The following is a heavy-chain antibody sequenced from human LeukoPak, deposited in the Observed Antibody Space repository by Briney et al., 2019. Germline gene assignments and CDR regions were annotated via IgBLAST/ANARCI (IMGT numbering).Heavy chain of an antibody. CDR1: GYSISSGYY. CDR2: IYHSGST. CDR3: ARDAQYDFWSGSTFDY. V-gene: IGHV4-38-2*02. D-gene: IGHD3-3*01. J-gene: IGHJ4*02. Sequence: SETLSLTCTASGYSISSGYYWGWIRQPPGKGLEWIGSIYHSGSTYYNPSLKSRVTISVDTSKNQFSLKLSSVTAADTAVYYCARDAQYDFWSGSTFDYWGQGTLVTVSS.